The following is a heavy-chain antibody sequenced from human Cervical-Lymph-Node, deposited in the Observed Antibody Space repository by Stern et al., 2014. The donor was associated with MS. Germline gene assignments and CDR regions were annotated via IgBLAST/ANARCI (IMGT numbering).Heavy chain of an antibody. CDR1: GGSFGSYY. V-gene: IGHV4-59*08. J-gene: IGHJ4*02. Sequence: VQLVESGPGLVKPSETLSLTCTVSGGSFGSYYWSWIRQPPGKGLEWIGFIYDTGSTNYNPSLKSRFTISVDTSKNHFSLKLISVTAADTAVYYCARQHGDLNFDFWGRGTLVTVSS. CDR3: ARQHGDLNFDF. CDR2: IYDTGST. D-gene: IGHD4-17*01.